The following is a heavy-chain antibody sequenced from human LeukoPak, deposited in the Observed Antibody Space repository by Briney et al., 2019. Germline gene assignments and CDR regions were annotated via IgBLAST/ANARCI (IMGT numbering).Heavy chain of an antibody. J-gene: IGHJ4*02. D-gene: IGHD6-19*01. V-gene: IGHV3-7*01. CDR1: GFTFSSYW. CDR2: IKQDGSEK. CDR3: ARADRDSDWYIDDC. Sequence: PGGSLRLSCAASGFTFSSYWMSWVRQAPGKGLEWVANIKQDGSEKYYVDSVKGRFTISRDNAKNSLYLQMNNLRAEDTAVYYRARADRDSDWYIDDCWGQGTLVTVSS.